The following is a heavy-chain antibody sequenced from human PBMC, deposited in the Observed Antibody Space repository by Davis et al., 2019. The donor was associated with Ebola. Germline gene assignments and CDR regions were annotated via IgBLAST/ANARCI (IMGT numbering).Heavy chain of an antibody. V-gene: IGHV1-8*01. J-gene: IGHJ4*02. Sequence: ASVKVSCKASVYTFTSYDINWVRQATGQGLEWMGWMNPNSGNTGYAQKFQGRVTMTRNTSINTAYMEVSSLRSEDTAVYYCARAPTWSEINYYCLDYWGQGTLVTVSS. CDR2: MNPNSGNT. CDR3: ARAPTWSEINYYCLDY. D-gene: IGHD3-22*01. CDR1: VYTFTSYD.